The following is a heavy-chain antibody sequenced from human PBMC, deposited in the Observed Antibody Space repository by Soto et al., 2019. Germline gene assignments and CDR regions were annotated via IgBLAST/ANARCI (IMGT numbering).Heavy chain of an antibody. CDR3: ARSPRSSPYFDY. J-gene: IGHJ4*02. V-gene: IGHV5-51*01. D-gene: IGHD6-13*01. Sequence: PGESLKFSCQCSVYTFSNFWIAWVRQLPGKGLEYMGIIYPGDSETRYSPSFHGKVTISADRSIGTAYLQWSSLEASDSAFYFCARSPRSSPYFDYCGQRALVTVSS. CDR1: VYTFSNFW. CDR2: IYPGDSET.